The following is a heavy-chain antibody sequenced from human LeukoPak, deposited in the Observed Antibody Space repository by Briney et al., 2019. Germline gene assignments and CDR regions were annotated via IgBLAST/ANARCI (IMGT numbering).Heavy chain of an antibody. D-gene: IGHD3-10*01. Sequence: GGSLRLSCAASGFTFSSYAMNWVRQAPGKGLEWVSAISGSGGSTYYADSVKGRFTISRDNSKNTLYLQMNSLRAEDTAVYYCAKDQKPRFGEYYYYYGMDVWGQGTTVTVSS. CDR3: AKDQKPRFGEYYYYYGMDV. V-gene: IGHV3-23*01. CDR2: ISGSGGST. J-gene: IGHJ6*02. CDR1: GFTFSSYA.